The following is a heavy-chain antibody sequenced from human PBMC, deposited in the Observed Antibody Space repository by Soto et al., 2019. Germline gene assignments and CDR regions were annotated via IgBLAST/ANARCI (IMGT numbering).Heavy chain of an antibody. V-gene: IGHV4-30-4*01. CDR1: GDSVSSVGFH. Sequence: PSETLSLTCTVSGDSVSSVGFHWAWLRRPPGKGLEWIGYIYNGGSTYYRPSLESRMNMSLDATRNHYSLRLTSVTAADTAVYFCARARVGVDMISYLDYWGQGKLVTVSS. J-gene: IGHJ4*02. CDR3: ARARVGVDMISYLDY. D-gene: IGHD3-22*01. CDR2: IYNGGST.